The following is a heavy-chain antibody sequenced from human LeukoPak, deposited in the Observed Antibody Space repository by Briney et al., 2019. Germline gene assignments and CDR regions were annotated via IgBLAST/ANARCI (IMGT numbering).Heavy chain of an antibody. J-gene: IGHJ4*02. V-gene: IGHV4-59*01. Sequence: ETXSLTXXXXGGSISXYYWSWIRQPPGKGLEWIGYTYYSGSTNYNPSLKSRVTISVDTSKNQFSLKLSSVTAADTAVYYCARASRGMLRPWGQGTLVTVSS. D-gene: IGHD2-8*01. CDR1: GGSISXYY. CDR2: TYYSGST. CDR3: ARASRGMLRP.